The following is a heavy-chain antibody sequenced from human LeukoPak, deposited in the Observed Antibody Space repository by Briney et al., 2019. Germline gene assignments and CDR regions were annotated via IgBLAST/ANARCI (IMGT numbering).Heavy chain of an antibody. CDR3: AAEGHYYYYGMDV. Sequence: SVKVSCKASEFTFTNSVMQWVRQARGQRFERIGWIVVGSGNTNYAQKFQERVTITRDMSTSTAYMELSSLRSEDTAVYYCAAEGHYYYYGMDVWGQGTTVTVSS. CDR2: IVVGSGNT. J-gene: IGHJ6*02. CDR1: EFTFTNSV. V-gene: IGHV1-58*02.